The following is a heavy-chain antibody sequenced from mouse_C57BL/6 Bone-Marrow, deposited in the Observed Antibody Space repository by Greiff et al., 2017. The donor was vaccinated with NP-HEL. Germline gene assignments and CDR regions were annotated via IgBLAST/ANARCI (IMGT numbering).Heavy chain of an antibody. CDR1: GFNIKDDY. J-gene: IGHJ4*01. CDR3: TTWGYYGNYMDY. CDR2: IDPENGDT. V-gene: IGHV14-4*01. Sequence: EVQLQQSGAELVRPGASVKLSCTASGFNIKDDYMHWVKQRPEQGLEWIGWIDPENGDTEYASKFQGKATITADTSSNTAYLQLSSLTSEDTAVYYCTTWGYYGNYMDYWGQGTSVTVSS. D-gene: IGHD2-1*01.